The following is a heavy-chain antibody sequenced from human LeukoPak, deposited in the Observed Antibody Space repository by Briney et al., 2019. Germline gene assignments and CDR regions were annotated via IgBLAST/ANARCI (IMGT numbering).Heavy chain of an antibody. CDR3: ARAGNDWNTGYYFDY. Sequence: SETLSLTCTVSGGSISNYYWSWIRQPPGKGLEWIGYIYFDGSTNYNPSLKSRLTISLDTSKNRISLKLSSVTAADTALYYCARAGNDWNTGYYFDYWGQGTLVTVSS. CDR2: IYFDGST. CDR1: GGSISNYY. V-gene: IGHV4-59*01. D-gene: IGHD1/OR15-1a*01. J-gene: IGHJ4*02.